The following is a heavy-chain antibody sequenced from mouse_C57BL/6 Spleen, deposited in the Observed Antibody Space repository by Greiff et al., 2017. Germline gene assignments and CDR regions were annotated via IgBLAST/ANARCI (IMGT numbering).Heavy chain of an antibody. D-gene: IGHD2-3*01. CDR3: AKADGYYEFAY. CDR2: IWGDGST. Sequence: VQLQESGPGLVAPSQRLSITCTVSGFSFPSYGVSWVRQPPGKGLEWLGVIWGDGSTNYHSATISRLSISKDNSKSPVFLKLNSLQTDDTATYYGAKADGYYEFAYWGQGTLVTVSA. CDR1: GFSFPSYG. V-gene: IGHV2-3*01. J-gene: IGHJ3*01.